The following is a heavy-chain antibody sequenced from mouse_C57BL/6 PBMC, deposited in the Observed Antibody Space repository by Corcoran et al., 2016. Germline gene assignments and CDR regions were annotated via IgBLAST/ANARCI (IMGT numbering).Heavy chain of an antibody. Sequence: EVQLQQSGPELVKPGASVKIPCKASGYTFTDYNMDWVKQSHGKSLEWIGDINPNNGGTIYNQKFKGTATLTVDKSSSTAYMELRSLTSEDTAVYYCARRDYYGSFYFDYWGQGTTLTVSS. CDR1: GYTFTDYN. D-gene: IGHD1-1*01. V-gene: IGHV1-18*01. CDR2: INPNNGGT. CDR3: ARRDYYGSFYFDY. J-gene: IGHJ2*01.